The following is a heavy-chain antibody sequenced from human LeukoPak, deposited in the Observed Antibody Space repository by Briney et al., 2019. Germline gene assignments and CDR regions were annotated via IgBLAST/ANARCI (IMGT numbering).Heavy chain of an antibody. CDR2: IGSSGGTT. CDR1: GFTLSSCA. Sequence: GGSLRLSCGASGFTLSSCAMSWVRHAPGQGLEWVSAIGSSGGTTYYADSVKGRFTISRDDSKNTLNLQMNSLRVEDTAVHYCAALSYDFWSGINWFDPWGQGTLVTVSP. J-gene: IGHJ5*02. CDR3: AALSYDFWSGINWFDP. D-gene: IGHD3-3*01. V-gene: IGHV3-23*01.